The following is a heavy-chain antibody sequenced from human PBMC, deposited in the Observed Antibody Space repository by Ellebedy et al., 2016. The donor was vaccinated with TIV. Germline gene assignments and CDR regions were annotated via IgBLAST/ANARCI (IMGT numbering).Heavy chain of an antibody. D-gene: IGHD6-13*01. V-gene: IGHV3-30*04. CDR1: GFTFSRCP. CDR2: ISYDGTYK. CDR3: VRGEAGVGTELAY. Sequence: PGGSLRLSCAASGFTFSRCPMHWVRQAPGKGLECVAIISYDGTYKYYADSVKGRFSISRDNSKNTLYLQMNSLRPEDTAVYYCVRGEAGVGTELAYWGQGTLVSVSS. J-gene: IGHJ4*02.